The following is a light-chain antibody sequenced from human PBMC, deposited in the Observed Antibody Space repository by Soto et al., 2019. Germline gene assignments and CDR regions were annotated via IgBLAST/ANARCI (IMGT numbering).Light chain of an antibody. CDR2: STS. V-gene: IGLV7-43*01. Sequence: QTVVTQEPSLTVSPGGTVTLTCASSTGAVTSGYYPNWFQQKPGQAPRALIYSTSNKYSWTPARFSGSLLGGKAALTLSGVQPEDEAEYYCLLYYGVAPVFGGGTKVNVL. CDR1: TGAVTSGYY. J-gene: IGLJ2*01. CDR3: LLYYGVAPV.